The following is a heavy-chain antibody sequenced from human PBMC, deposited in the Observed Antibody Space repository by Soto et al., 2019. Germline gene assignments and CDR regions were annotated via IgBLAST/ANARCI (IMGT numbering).Heavy chain of an antibody. V-gene: IGHV1-69*04. CDR2: IIPILGIA. Sequence: SVKVSCKASGGTFSSYTISWVRQAPGQGLEWMGRIIPILGIANYAQKFQGRVTMTTDTSTSTAYMELRSLRSDDTAVYYCARDQAVEDAFDIWGQGTMVTVSS. CDR1: GGTFSSYT. CDR3: ARDQAVEDAFDI. J-gene: IGHJ3*02.